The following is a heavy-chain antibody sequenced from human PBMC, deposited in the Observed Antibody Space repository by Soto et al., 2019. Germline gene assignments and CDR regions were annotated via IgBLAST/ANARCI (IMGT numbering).Heavy chain of an antibody. J-gene: IGHJ6*02. CDR3: ARGRRAGYSYGRAGPLDYYGMDV. D-gene: IGHD5-18*01. CDR2: INHSGST. CDR1: GGSFGGYY. Sequence: SATLPLTCAVYGGSFGGYYWSWIRQPPGKWLEWIGEINHSGSTNYNPSLKSRVTISVDTSKNQFSLKLSSVTAADTAVYYCARGRRAGYSYGRAGPLDYYGMDVWGQGTTVTVSS. V-gene: IGHV4-34*01.